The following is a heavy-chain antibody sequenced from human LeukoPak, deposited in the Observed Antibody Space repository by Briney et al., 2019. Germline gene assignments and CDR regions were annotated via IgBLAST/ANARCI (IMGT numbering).Heavy chain of an antibody. CDR1: GGTFSSYA. V-gene: IGHV1-69*06. CDR3: ASGGDILTGYYNGPSYNWFDP. J-gene: IGHJ5*02. D-gene: IGHD3-9*01. Sequence: GSSVKVSCKASGGTFSSYAISWVRQAPGQGLEWMEGIIIPISGATNYAQKFQGRVTITADKSTSTAYMELSSLRSEDTAVYFCASGGDILTGYYNGPSYNWFDPWGQGTLVTVSS. CDR2: IIIPISGAT.